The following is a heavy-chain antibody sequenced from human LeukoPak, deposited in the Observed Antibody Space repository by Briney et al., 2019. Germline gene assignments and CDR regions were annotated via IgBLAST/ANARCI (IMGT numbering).Heavy chain of an antibody. Sequence: GGSLRLSCTASGLIFSSSGMHWVRQAPGKGLEWLAMIWYDGSKTFYADSVKGRFTISRDNSKNTLYLQLNSLRAEDTAVYYCARDRGTWYHDYWGQGTLVTVSS. V-gene: IGHV3-33*01. J-gene: IGHJ4*02. CDR1: GLIFSSSG. CDR3: ARDRGTWYHDY. D-gene: IGHD1-14*01. CDR2: IWYDGSKT.